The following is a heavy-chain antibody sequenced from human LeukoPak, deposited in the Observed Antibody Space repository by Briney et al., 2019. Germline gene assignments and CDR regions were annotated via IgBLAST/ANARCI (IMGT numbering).Heavy chain of an antibody. Sequence: GESLRISCKGSGYSFSSNWIGWVRQMPGKGLEWMGSIYPGDSDTRYSPSFQGQVTISADKSISTAYLQWSSLKASDTAMYYCARTDCSSISCRDGADYWGQGTLVTVSS. CDR1: GYSFSSNW. V-gene: IGHV5-51*01. J-gene: IGHJ4*02. D-gene: IGHD2-2*01. CDR2: IYPGDSDT. CDR3: ARTDCSSISCRDGADY.